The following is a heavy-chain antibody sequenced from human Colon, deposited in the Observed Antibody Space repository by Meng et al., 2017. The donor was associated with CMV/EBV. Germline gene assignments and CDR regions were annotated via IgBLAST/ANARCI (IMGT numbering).Heavy chain of an antibody. CDR3: ARMPGASVGFDY. Sequence: GSLRLSCAVSGASTGTNYWSWVRQPPGKGLEWVGYIFYRGTIQYNPSLKSRVTISVDTSKNQVSLKLTAVTAGDTAVYYCARMPGASVGFDYWGQGALVTVSS. V-gene: IGHV4-59*01. J-gene: IGHJ4*02. CDR2: IFYRGTI. CDR1: GASTGTNY. D-gene: IGHD5/OR15-5a*01.